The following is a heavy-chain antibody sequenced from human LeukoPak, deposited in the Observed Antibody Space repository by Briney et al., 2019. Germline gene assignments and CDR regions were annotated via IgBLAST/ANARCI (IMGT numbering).Heavy chain of an antibody. D-gene: IGHD3-22*01. CDR1: GYTLTELS. Sequence: VASVKVSCKVSGYTLTELSMHWVRQAPGKGLEWVAGISDSGGRTNYADSVKGRFTISRDNPKNTLILQMNSLRPEDTAVYFCAKRGVVIRVILVGFHKEAYYFDSWGQGALVTVSS. CDR2: ISDSGGRT. V-gene: IGHV3-23*01. CDR3: AKRGVVIRVILVGFHKEAYYFDS. J-gene: IGHJ4*02.